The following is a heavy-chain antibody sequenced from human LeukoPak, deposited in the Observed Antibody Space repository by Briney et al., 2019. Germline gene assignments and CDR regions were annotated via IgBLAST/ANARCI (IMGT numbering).Heavy chain of an antibody. J-gene: IGHJ4*02. V-gene: IGHV4-31*03. CDR2: MYSSGST. CDR1: GGPVSRGAYF. D-gene: IGHD6-19*01. CDR3: ARDLGWGFDY. Sequence: SQTLSLTCTVSGGPVSRGAYFWSRIRQHPGEGLEWIGYMYSSGSTYYNPSLKSRFSTSVDASNNQFSLRLCSVTAADTAVYYCARDLGWGFDYWGQGTLVTVSS.